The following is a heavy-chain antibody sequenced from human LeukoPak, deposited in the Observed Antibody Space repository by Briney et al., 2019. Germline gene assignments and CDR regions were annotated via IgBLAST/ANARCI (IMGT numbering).Heavy chain of an antibody. J-gene: IGHJ6*03. CDR1: GYSISSGYY. CDR3: ARDRKYYYHMDV. V-gene: IGHV4-38-2*02. CDR2: IYHSGST. D-gene: IGHD1-14*01. Sequence: SQTLSLTCTVSGYSISSGYYWGWIRQPPGKGLEWIGSIYHSGSTYYNPSLKSRVTISVDTSKNQFSLNLTSLTAADTAVYYCARDRKYYYHMDVWGKGTTVTVSS.